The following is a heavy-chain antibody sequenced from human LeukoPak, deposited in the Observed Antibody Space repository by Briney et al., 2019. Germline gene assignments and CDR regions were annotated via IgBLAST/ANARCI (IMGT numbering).Heavy chain of an antibody. D-gene: IGHD4-11*01. V-gene: IGHV3-48*03. CDR1: GFTFSSYE. CDR2: ISSGSTM. CDR3: ARQYDY. Sequence: GGSLRLSCAASGFTFSSYEMNWVRQAPGKGLEWVSYISSGSTMYYADSVKGRFTISRDNAKNSLYLQMNSLRAEDTAVYYCARQYDYWGQGTLVTVSS. J-gene: IGHJ4*02.